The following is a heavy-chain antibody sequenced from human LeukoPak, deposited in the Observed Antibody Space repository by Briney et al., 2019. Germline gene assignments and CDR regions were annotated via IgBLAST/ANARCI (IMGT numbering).Heavy chain of an antibody. D-gene: IGHD3-10*01. J-gene: IGHJ4*02. CDR1: GFIFTKAW. CDR2: IKSKSDGGTI. Sequence: GGSLRLSCAASGFIFTKAWMSWVRQAPGKGLEWVGRIKSKSDGGTIDYASPVKGRFTISRDDSKNTLHLQMSSLKTEDTAVYYCNTDEGLASWPMFSYWGQGTQVTVSS. CDR3: NTDEGLASWPMFSY. V-gene: IGHV3-15*01.